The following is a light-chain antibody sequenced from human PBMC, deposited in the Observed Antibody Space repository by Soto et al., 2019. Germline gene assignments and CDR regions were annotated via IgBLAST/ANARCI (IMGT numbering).Light chain of an antibody. J-gene: IGKJ2*01. CDR2: TAS. CDR3: QQYDNWLYT. Sequence: EVVMTQSPVTLSVSPGERATLSCSASQSVNNNLAWYQQKPGQAPRLLIYTASTRATDIPARFTGSGSGTEFTLTISSLQSEDFAIYYCQQYDNWLYTFGQGT. CDR1: QSVNNN. V-gene: IGKV3-15*01.